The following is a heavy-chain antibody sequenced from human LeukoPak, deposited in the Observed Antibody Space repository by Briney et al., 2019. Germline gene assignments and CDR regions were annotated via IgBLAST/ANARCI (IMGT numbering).Heavy chain of an antibody. D-gene: IGHD3-3*01. CDR3: ARGTGDFWSGYYTGGYYYYYMDV. CDR1: GYTITSYD. Sequence: ASVKVSCKASGYTITSYDINWVRQATGQGLEWMGWMNPNSGNTGYAHKFQGRVTMTRNTSISTAYMELSSLRSEDTAVYYCARGTGDFWSGYYTGGYYYYYMDVWGKGTTVTVSS. V-gene: IGHV1-8*01. CDR2: MNPNSGNT. J-gene: IGHJ6*03.